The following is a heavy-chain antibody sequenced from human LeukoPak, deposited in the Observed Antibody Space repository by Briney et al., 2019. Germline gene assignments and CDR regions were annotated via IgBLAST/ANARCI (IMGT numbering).Heavy chain of an antibody. D-gene: IGHD2-2*02. CDR1: GYTFTSFD. V-gene: IGHV1-8*01. Sequence: ASVKVSCKASGYTFTSFDFNWVRQVPGQGLEWMGWMNPNSGNTGYAQKFQGRVTMTRDTSISTVYMELSRLRSDDTAVYYCARAPYCDSSSCYTGYNWFDPWGQGTLVTVSS. J-gene: IGHJ5*02. CDR3: ARAPYCDSSSCYTGYNWFDP. CDR2: MNPNSGNT.